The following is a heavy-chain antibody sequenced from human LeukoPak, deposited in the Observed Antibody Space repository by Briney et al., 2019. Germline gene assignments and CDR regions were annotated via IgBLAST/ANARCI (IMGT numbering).Heavy chain of an antibody. D-gene: IGHD3-3*01. CDR3: ASGSGLYSPDY. Sequence: ASVKVSCKASGYTFTANYLHWVRQAPGQGLEWMGWINPNSGGTSYAQTFQGRVTMTRDTSISTAYMELSRLRSDDTAVYYCASGSGLYSPDYWGQGTLVTVSS. V-gene: IGHV1-2*02. J-gene: IGHJ4*02. CDR2: INPNSGGT. CDR1: GYTFTANY.